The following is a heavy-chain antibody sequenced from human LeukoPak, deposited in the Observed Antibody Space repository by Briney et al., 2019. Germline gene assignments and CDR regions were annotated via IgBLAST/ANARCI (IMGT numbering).Heavy chain of an antibody. D-gene: IGHD1-26*01. CDR2: INHSGST. CDR3: ASKVGTLYFDY. J-gene: IGHJ4*02. CDR1: GGSFSGYY. Sequence: KPSETLSLTCAVYGGSFSGYYWSWIRQPPGKGLEWIGEINHSGSTNYNPSLKSRVTISVDRSKNQFSLKLSSVTAADTAVYYCASKVGTLYFDYWGQGTLVTVSS. V-gene: IGHV4-34*01.